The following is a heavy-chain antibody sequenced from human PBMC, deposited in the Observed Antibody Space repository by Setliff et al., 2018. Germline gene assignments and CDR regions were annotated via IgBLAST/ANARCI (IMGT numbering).Heavy chain of an antibody. CDR1: GFTFNYYA. D-gene: IGHD1-26*01. Sequence: PGGSLRLSCVASGFTFNYYAMSWVRQAPGKGLEWVSSISGSGDTIYYADSVKGRFTISRDNAKNSLYLQMNSLRAEDTAVYYCARDWEQRGYYFDYWGQGTLVTVSS. CDR3: ARDWEQRGYYFDY. V-gene: IGHV3-23*01. J-gene: IGHJ4*02. CDR2: ISGSGDTI.